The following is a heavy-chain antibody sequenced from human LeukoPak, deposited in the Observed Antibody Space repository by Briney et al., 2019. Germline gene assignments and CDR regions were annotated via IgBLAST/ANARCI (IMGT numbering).Heavy chain of an antibody. V-gene: IGHV3-43*01. D-gene: IGHD6-19*01. J-gene: IGHJ4*02. Sequence: GRSLRLSCAASGFTFDDYTMHWVRQAPGKGLEWVTLISWDGGSTYYADSVKGRFTISRGNSKSSLYLQMNSLRTEDTALYYCAKDIFRAFSGWAFDYWGREPWSPSPQ. CDR3: AKDIFRAFSGWAFDY. CDR2: ISWDGGST. CDR1: GFTFDDYT.